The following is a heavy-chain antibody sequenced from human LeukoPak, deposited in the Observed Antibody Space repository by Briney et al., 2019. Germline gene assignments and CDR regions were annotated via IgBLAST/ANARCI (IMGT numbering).Heavy chain of an antibody. CDR3: ARSPRYSRLNRG. D-gene: IGHD6-13*01. CDR1: SFTLSNYD. Sequence: GGSLRLSCGAWSFTLSNYDMSGVREATGKGVEGVSSISRSATDTYYADSVKGRFTISRDNAKNSLYLQMNSLRAEDTALYYCARSPRYSRLNRGWGQGTLVTVSS. CDR2: ISRSATDT. J-gene: IGHJ4*02. V-gene: IGHV3-21*01.